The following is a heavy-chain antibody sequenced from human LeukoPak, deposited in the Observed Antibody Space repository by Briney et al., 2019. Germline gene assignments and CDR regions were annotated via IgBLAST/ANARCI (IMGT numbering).Heavy chain of an antibody. Sequence: GGSLRLSCAASGFTFSSYWMSWVRQAPGKGLEWVANIKQDGSEKYYVDSVKGRFTISRDNAKNSLYLQMNSLRVEDTAVYYCARDRQFYYDSYGYSDYWGQGTLVTVSS. D-gene: IGHD3-22*01. J-gene: IGHJ4*02. CDR2: IKQDGSEK. CDR3: ARDRQFYYDSYGYSDY. V-gene: IGHV3-7*01. CDR1: GFTFSSYW.